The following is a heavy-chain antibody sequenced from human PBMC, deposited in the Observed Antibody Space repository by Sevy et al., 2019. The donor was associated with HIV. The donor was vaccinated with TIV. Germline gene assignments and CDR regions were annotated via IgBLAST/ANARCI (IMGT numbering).Heavy chain of an antibody. Sequence: GGSLRLSCAASGFTFSNYAMSWVRQAPGKGLEWVSTIPMTEISTIFANSVKGRFTISRDNSKSTVHLQMNSLRAEDTALYYCARGWPINFWGQGTLVTVSS. CDR2: IPMTEIST. CDR3: ARGWPINF. CDR1: GFTFSNYA. D-gene: IGHD6-19*01. J-gene: IGHJ4*02. V-gene: IGHV3-23*05.